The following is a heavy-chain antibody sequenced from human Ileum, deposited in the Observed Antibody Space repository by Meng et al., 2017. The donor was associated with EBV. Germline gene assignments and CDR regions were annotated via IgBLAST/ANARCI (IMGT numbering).Heavy chain of an antibody. J-gene: IGHJ5*02. CDR2: IYHHGTT. V-gene: IGHV4-4*03. CDR1: GGSIISSKW. D-gene: IGHD3-22*01. Sequence: QVRLQESGPRLVKPPGTVSLTCAVSGGSIISSKWWSWVRQSPGTGLEWIGEIYHHGTTNYNPSLKSRVTISVDTSKNKFFLNLTSLTAADTAVYYCARLDSSGYYFGGWFDPWGQGILVTVSS. CDR3: ARLDSSGYYFGGWFDP.